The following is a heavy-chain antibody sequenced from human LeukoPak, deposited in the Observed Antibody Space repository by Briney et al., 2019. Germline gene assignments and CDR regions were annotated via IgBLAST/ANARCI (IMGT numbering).Heavy chain of an antibody. Sequence: GGSLRLSCAASGFTVSSNYMSWVRQAPGEGLEWVAIISSGGNTYYADSVKGRFTISRDNSKNTLYLQMNSLRVEDTAVYFCAKTSGGNYWGQGTLVTVSS. CDR1: GFTVSSNY. D-gene: IGHD2-15*01. CDR3: AKTSGGNY. J-gene: IGHJ4*02. V-gene: IGHV3-53*01. CDR2: ISSGGNT.